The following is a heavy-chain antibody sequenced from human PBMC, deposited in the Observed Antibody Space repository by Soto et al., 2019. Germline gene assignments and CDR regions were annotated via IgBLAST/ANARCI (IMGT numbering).Heavy chain of an antibody. V-gene: IGHV1-69*01. J-gene: IGHJ4*02. CDR3: ARAQGVTYYGSGSYYVD. Sequence: QVQLVQCGAEVKKPGSSVKVSCKASGGTFSSYAISWVRQAPGQGLEWMGGIIPIFGTANYAQKFQGRVTITADESTSTAYMELSSLRSEDTAVYYCARAQGVTYYGSGSYYVDWGQGTLVTVSS. CDR2: IIPIFGTA. D-gene: IGHD3-10*01. CDR1: GGTFSSYA.